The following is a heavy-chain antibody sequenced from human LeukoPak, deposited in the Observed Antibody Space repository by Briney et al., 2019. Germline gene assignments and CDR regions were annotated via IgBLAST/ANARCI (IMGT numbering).Heavy chain of an antibody. CDR3: ARERTTTTNWFDP. Sequence: SETLSLTCTVSGGSINSYYWSWIRQPPGKGLEWIGYIYDSGSTNYNPSLKSRVTISVDTSKNQFSLKLSSVTAADTAVYYCARERTTTTNWFDPWGQGTLVTVSS. J-gene: IGHJ5*02. CDR2: IYDSGST. D-gene: IGHD5-12*01. V-gene: IGHV4-59*12. CDR1: GGSINSYY.